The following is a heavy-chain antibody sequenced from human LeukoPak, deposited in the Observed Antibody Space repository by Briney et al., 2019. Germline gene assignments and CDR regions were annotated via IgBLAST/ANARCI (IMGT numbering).Heavy chain of an antibody. Sequence: GGSLRLSCAASGFTFSSFAMSWVRQTRGKGLEWVSTISHDGGSTYFADSVKGRFTISRDNSKSTLYLQMNSLRAEDTALYFCAKDFSSGLFDYWGQGTLVAVSS. J-gene: IGHJ4*02. V-gene: IGHV3-23*01. CDR3: AKDFSSGLFDY. D-gene: IGHD6-19*01. CDR1: GFTFSSFA. CDR2: ISHDGGST.